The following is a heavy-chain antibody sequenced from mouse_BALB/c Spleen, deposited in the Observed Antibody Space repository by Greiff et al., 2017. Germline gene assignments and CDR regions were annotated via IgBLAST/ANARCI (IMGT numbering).Heavy chain of an antibody. V-gene: IGHV14-3*02. Sequence: VQLKESGAELVKPGASVKLSCTASGFNIKDTYMHWVKQRPEQGLEWIGRIDPANVNTKYDPKFQGKATITADTSSNTAYLQLSSLTSEDTAVYYCARGGWLLPFDYWGQGTTLTVSS. CDR1: GFNIKDTY. J-gene: IGHJ2*01. D-gene: IGHD2-3*01. CDR3: ARGGWLLPFDY. CDR2: IDPANVNT.